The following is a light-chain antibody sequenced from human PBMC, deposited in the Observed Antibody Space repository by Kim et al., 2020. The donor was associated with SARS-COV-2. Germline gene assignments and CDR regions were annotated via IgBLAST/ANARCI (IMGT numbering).Light chain of an antibody. Sequence: SVSPGERATLSCRASQSVSRSYLAWYQQKPGQAPRLLISGASSRATGIPDRFTGSGSGTDFTLTISRLEPGDSAVYYCHQYGSSYTFGQGTKLEI. J-gene: IGKJ2*01. CDR2: GAS. CDR1: QSVSRSY. CDR3: HQYGSSYT. V-gene: IGKV3-20*01.